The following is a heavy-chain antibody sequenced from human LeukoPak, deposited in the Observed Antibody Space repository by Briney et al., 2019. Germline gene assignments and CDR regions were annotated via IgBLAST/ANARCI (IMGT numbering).Heavy chain of an antibody. V-gene: IGHV1-18*01. D-gene: IGHD1-1*01. J-gene: IGHJ5*02. CDR2: VSTYNSET. CDR3: VRDNWNEFDP. CDR1: GYRFSSVG. Sequence: ASVKVSCKASGYRFSSVGISWVRQPPGQGLEWIGWVSTYNSETNYAPKFQARVTMTKDTSTSTVFLEMWSLRADDTAVYYCVRDNWNEFDPWGQGTLVTVSS.